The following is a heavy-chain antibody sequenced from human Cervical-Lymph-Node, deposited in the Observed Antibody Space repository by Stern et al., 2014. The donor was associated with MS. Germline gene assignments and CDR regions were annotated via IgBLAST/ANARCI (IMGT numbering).Heavy chain of an antibody. CDR2: ISGSGGNK. V-gene: IGHV3-23*04. Sequence: EVQLEESGGNLVQPGGSLRLSCAPSGFTFSDYAMSWIRQAPGKGLEWISSISGSGGNKFYADSVKGRFTISRDNSKNTLDLQMSSLRAEDSALYYCTKGFTVTGTGYGVDVWGQGTTVTVSS. D-gene: IGHD6-19*01. CDR1: GFTFSDYA. J-gene: IGHJ6*02. CDR3: TKGFTVTGTGYGVDV.